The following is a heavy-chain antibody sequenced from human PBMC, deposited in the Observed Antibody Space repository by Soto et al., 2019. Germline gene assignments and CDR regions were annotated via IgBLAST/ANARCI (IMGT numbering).Heavy chain of an antibody. CDR2: IYYSGST. V-gene: IGHV4-59*01. CDR1: GGSISSYY. D-gene: IGHD3-10*01. CDR3: ARGDPLLWFGEKVYYGMDV. J-gene: IGHJ6*02. Sequence: QVQLQESGPGLVKPSETLSLTCTVSGGSISSYYWSWIRQPPGKGLEWIGYIYYSGSTIYNPSLKSRVTISVDTSKNQCSLKLSSVTAADTAVYYCARGDPLLWFGEKVYYGMDVWGQGTTVTVSS.